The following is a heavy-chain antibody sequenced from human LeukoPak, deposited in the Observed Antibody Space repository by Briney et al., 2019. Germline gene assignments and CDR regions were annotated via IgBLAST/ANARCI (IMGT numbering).Heavy chain of an antibody. CDR2: ISAYNDNT. D-gene: IGHD6-6*01. CDR3: ARDVAAQGYYYYMDV. V-gene: IGHV1-18*01. J-gene: IGHJ6*03. Sequence: ASVKVSCKASGYTFTSYGISWVRQAPGQGLEWMGWISAYNDNTNYAQKLQGRVTMTTDTSTSTAYMELRSLRSDDTAVYYCARDVAAQGYYYYMDVWGKGTTVTVSS. CDR1: GYTFTSYG.